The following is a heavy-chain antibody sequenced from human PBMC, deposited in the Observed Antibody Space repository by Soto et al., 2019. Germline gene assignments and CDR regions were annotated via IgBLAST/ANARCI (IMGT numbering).Heavy chain of an antibody. CDR2: IIPIFGTA. CDR3: AGVGALRGDYYSYGMDF. J-gene: IGHJ6*02. D-gene: IGHD1-26*01. Sequence: ASVKVSCKASGGTFSSYAISWVRQAPGQGLEWMGGIIPIFGTANYAQKFQGRVTITADESTSTAYMELSSLRSEDTAVYYCAGVGALRGDYYSYGMDFWGQAPTVTVSS. CDR1: GGTFSSYA. V-gene: IGHV1-69*13.